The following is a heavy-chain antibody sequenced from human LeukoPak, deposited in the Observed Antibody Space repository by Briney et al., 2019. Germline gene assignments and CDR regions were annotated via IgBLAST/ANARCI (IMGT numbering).Heavy chain of an antibody. CDR3: ATVWTYYDSSGYGAPRDAFDI. D-gene: IGHD3-22*01. Sequence: ASVKVSCTVSGYTLTELSMHWVRQAPGNGLEWMGGFDPEDGETIYARKFQGRVTMTEDTSTDTAYMELSSLRSEDTAVYYCATVWTYYDSSGYGAPRDAFDIWGQGTMVTVSS. J-gene: IGHJ3*02. CDR2: FDPEDGET. V-gene: IGHV1-24*01. CDR1: GYTLTELS.